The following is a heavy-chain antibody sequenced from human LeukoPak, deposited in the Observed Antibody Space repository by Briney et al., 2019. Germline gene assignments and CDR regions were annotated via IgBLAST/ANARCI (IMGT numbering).Heavy chain of an antibody. CDR1: GGSISSSSYY. V-gene: IGHV4-39*07. Sequence: KPSETLSLTCTVSGGSISSSSYYWGWIRQPPGKGLEWIGSIYYSGSTYYNPSLKSRVTISVDTSKNQFSLKLSSVTAADTAVYYCARDQAPYSYGYNWFDPWGQGTLVTVSS. CDR2: IYYSGST. J-gene: IGHJ5*02. CDR3: ARDQAPYSYGYNWFDP. D-gene: IGHD5-18*01.